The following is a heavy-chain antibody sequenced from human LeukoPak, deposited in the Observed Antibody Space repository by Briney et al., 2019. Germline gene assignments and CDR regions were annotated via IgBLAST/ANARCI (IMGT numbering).Heavy chain of an antibody. J-gene: IGHJ4*02. D-gene: IGHD3-16*01. V-gene: IGHV3-15*01. Sequence: GGSLRLSCAASGFTFNNVWMNWVRQSPGKGLEWVGRIKSKSDGGTRDYAAPVKGRFIISRDDSRNTLYLQMNSLKTEDTGVYYCTNGVAYWGQGTLVSVSS. CDR3: TNGVAY. CDR2: IKSKSDGGTR. CDR1: GFTFNNVW.